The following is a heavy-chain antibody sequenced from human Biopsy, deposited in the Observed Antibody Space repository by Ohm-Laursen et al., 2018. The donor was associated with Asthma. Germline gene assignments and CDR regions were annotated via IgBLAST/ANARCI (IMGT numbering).Heavy chain of an antibody. CDR3: ARQSGQDYGDSSGFDI. V-gene: IGHV3-30*03. Sequence: LRLSCTASGFVFSQCGMHWVRQGPGKGLEWAALVSSDGHNKYYEDSVKGRFTISRDNSRNRLYLQINRLTVEDSAVYFCARQSGQDYGDSSGFDIWGQGTKVAVSS. CDR2: VSSDGHNK. CDR1: GFVFSQCG. J-gene: IGHJ3*02. D-gene: IGHD3-22*01.